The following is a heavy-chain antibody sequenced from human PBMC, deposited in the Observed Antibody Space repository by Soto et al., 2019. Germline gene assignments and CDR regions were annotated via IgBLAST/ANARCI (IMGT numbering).Heavy chain of an antibody. V-gene: IGHV3-30*18. CDR1: GFTFSSYG. CDR2: ISYDGSNK. Sequence: QVQLVESGGGVVQPGRSLRLSCAASGFTFSSYGMHWVRQAPGKGLEWVAVISYDGSNKYYADSVKGRFTISRDNSKNMLYLQMNSLRAEDTAVYYCAKAPSRIAVAGCHYWGQGTLVTVSS. CDR3: AKAPSRIAVAGCHY. D-gene: IGHD6-19*01. J-gene: IGHJ4*02.